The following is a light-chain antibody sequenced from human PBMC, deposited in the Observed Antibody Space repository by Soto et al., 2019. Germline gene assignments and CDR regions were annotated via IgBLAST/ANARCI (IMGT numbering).Light chain of an antibody. CDR1: SSDVGSYNY. J-gene: IGLJ1*01. V-gene: IGLV2-14*01. CDR3: SSYTSSRTL. CDR2: EVS. Sequence: LTQPASVSGSPGQSITISCTGTSSDVGSYNYVSWYQQHPGKDPKLMIYEVSDRPSGISSSFFGCKSGNTASLTISGIQTEDEADYYCSSYTSSRTLFGTWTKVTVL.